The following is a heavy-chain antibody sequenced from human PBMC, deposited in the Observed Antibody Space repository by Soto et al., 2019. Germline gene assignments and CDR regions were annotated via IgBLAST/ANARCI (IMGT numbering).Heavy chain of an antibody. CDR3: AREANYYDSSGYYFDY. V-gene: IGHV1-69*01. D-gene: IGHD3-22*01. Sequence: QVQLVQSGAEVKKPGSSVKVSCRASGGTFSSYAISWVRQAPGLGLEWMGGIIPIFGTANYAQKFQGRVTITADESTSTAYMELSSLRSEDTAVYYCAREANYYDSSGYYFDYWGQGTLVTVSS. CDR1: GGTFSSYA. J-gene: IGHJ4*02. CDR2: IIPIFGTA.